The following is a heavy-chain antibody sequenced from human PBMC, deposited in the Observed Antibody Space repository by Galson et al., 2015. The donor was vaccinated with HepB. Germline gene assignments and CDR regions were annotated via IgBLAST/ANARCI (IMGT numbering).Heavy chain of an antibody. CDR3: ARDSVRDGYNYRWTRDAFDI. CDR2: IIPIFGTA. V-gene: IGHV1-69*13. Sequence: SVKVSCKASGGTFSSYAISWVRQAPGQGLEWMGGIIPIFGTANYAQKFQGRVTITADESTSTAYMELSSLRSEDTAVYYCARDSVRDGYNYRWTRDAFDIWGQGTMVTVSS. D-gene: IGHD5-24*01. J-gene: IGHJ3*02. CDR1: GGTFSSYA.